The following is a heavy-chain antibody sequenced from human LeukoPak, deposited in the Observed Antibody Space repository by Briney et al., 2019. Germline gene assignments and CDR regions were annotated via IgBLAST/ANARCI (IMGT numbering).Heavy chain of an antibody. CDR2: ISGSGGST. CDR1: GFTFSSYA. D-gene: IGHD5-18*01. Sequence: PGGSLRLSCAASGFTFSSYAMSWVRQAPGKGLEWVSAISGSGGSTYYADSVKGRFTISRDNAKNSLYLQMNSPRAEDTAVYYCAANSYGPYYFDYWGQGTLVTVSS. V-gene: IGHV3-23*01. CDR3: AANSYGPYYFDY. J-gene: IGHJ4*02.